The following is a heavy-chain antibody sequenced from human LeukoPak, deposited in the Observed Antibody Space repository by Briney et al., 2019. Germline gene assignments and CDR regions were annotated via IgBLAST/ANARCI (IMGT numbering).Heavy chain of an antibody. CDR3: ARGVGYSGYDKIRYFDY. Sequence: PSETLSLTCTVSGGSISGYYWSWIRQPPGKGLEWIGEINHSGSTNYNPSLKSRVTISVDTSKNQFSLKLSSVTAADTAVYYCARGVGYSGYDKIRYFDYWGQGTLVTVSS. D-gene: IGHD5-12*01. CDR2: INHSGST. CDR1: GGSISGYY. J-gene: IGHJ4*02. V-gene: IGHV4-34*01.